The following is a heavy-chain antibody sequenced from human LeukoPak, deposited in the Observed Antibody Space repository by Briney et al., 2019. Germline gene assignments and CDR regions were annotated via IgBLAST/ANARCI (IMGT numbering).Heavy chain of an antibody. CDR2: ISYDGSNK. V-gene: IGHV3-30-3*01. D-gene: IGHD3-3*01. Sequence: PGGSLRLSCAASGFTFSSYWMHWVRQAPGKGLEWVAVISYDGSNKYYADSVKGRFTISRDNSKNTLYLQMNSLRAEDTAVYYCARDGYDFWSGYYTYYYYGMDVWGQGTTVTVSS. J-gene: IGHJ6*02. CDR1: GFTFSSYW. CDR3: ARDGYDFWSGYYTYYYYGMDV.